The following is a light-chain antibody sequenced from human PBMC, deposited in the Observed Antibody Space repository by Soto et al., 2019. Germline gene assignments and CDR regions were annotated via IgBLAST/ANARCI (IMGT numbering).Light chain of an antibody. CDR1: QAISSY. CDR3: QQLKSYPRT. Sequence: DIQLTQSPSFLSASVGGRVTITCRASQAISSYLAWYQQKPGKAPELLIYAASTLQSGVPSRFSGSGSGTDFTLTISSLQPDDLATYYCQQLKSYPRTFGQGTKLEI. CDR2: AAS. J-gene: IGKJ2*01. V-gene: IGKV1-9*01.